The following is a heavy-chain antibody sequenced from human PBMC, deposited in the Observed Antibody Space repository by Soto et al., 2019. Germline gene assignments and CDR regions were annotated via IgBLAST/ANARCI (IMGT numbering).Heavy chain of an antibody. CDR1: GYTFTSYG. Sequence: ASVKVSCKASGYTFTSYGISWVRQAPGQGLEWMGWISAYNGNTNYAQKLQGRVTMTTDTSTSTAYMELRSLRSEDTAVYYCARESVEDVLLWFGERSGVSAYYYMDVWGKGTTVTVSS. D-gene: IGHD3-10*01. V-gene: IGHV1-18*01. CDR2: ISAYNGNT. CDR3: ARESVEDVLLWFGERSGVSAYYYMDV. J-gene: IGHJ6*03.